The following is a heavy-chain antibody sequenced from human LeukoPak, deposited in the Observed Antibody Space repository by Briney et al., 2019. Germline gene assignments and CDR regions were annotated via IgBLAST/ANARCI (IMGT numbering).Heavy chain of an antibody. V-gene: IGHV4-61*02. CDR1: GGSISSGSHY. CDR3: ARDRVGSSSYYYYYYMDV. Sequence: NPSETLSLTCTVSGGSISSGSHYWSWIRQPAGKGLEWIGRIYTSGSTNYNPSLKSRVTISVDTSKNQFSLKLSSVTAADTAVYYCARDRVGSSSYYYYYYMDVWGKGTTVTISS. CDR2: IYTSGST. D-gene: IGHD6-6*01. J-gene: IGHJ6*03.